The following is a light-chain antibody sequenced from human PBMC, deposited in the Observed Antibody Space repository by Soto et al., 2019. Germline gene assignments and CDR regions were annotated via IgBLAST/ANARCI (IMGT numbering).Light chain of an antibody. J-gene: IGLJ1*01. V-gene: IGLV1-47*01. CDR2: RNS. CDR1: SSNIESNY. CDR3: AAWDDSLSGYV. Sequence: QSVLTQPPSASGTPGQKVTISCSGSSSNIESNYVYWYQHLPGTAPKLLIYRNSQRPSGVPDRFSGSKSGTSASLAISGLRSEDEADYYCAAWDDSLSGYVFGTGNKLTVL.